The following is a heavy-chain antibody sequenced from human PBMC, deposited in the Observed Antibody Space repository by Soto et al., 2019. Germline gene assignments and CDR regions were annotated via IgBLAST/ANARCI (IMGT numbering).Heavy chain of an antibody. Sequence: QVQLVQSGAEVKKPGASVKVSCKASGYTFSTYDIDWVRLATGQGLEWMGSMNPNSGNTEYAQKFQGRVTMTRDTSKSTAYMELSSLRAEDTAIYYCARTMGCIAAAGNDYWGQGTLVTVSS. D-gene: IGHD6-13*01. CDR3: ARTMGCIAAAGNDY. V-gene: IGHV1-8*01. J-gene: IGHJ4*02. CDR1: GYTFSTYD. CDR2: MNPNSGNT.